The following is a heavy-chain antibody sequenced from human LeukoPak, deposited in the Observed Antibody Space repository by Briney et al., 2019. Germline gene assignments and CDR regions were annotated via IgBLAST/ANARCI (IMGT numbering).Heavy chain of an antibody. D-gene: IGHD6-13*01. V-gene: IGHV4-59*01. CDR3: ARSRESSWSPGY. CDR2: ISYSGST. CDR1: GGSISSSY. J-gene: IGHJ4*02. Sequence: SETLSLTCTVSGGSISSSYWSWIRQPPGKGLEWIGYISYSGSTNYNPSLKSRVTISVDTSKNQFSLKLSSVTAADTAVYYCARSRESSWSPGYWGQGTLVTVSS.